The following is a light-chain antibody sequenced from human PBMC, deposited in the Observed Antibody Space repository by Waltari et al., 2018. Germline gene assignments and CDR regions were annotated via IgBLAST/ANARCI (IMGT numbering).Light chain of an antibody. J-gene: IGLJ3*02. CDR2: ATN. CDR1: SSSIRNNA. CDR3: AAWDDSLNGWV. Sequence: QSVLTQPPSASGTPGQRVTISCSGSSSSIRNNAVNWYQQVPGTAPKRLIYATNQRPSGVPDRFSGSKSVTSASLAISGLQSEDEAAYYCAAWDDSLNGWVFGGGTKVTVL. V-gene: IGLV1-44*01.